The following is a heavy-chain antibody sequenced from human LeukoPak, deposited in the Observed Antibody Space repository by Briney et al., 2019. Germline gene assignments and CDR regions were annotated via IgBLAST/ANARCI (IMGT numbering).Heavy chain of an antibody. CDR1: GFSLSTSGVG. D-gene: IGHD3-3*01. J-gene: IGHJ4*02. Sequence: SGPTLVNPTQTLTLTCTFSGFSLSTSGVGVGWIRQPPGKALEWLALIYWNDDKRYSPSLKSRLTITKDTTKNQAVLTITNMDPVDTATYYCAHSTPYYDFWSGYYTGGGFDYWGQGTLVTVSS. CDR3: AHSTPYYDFWSGYYTGGGFDY. CDR2: IYWNDDK. V-gene: IGHV2-5*01.